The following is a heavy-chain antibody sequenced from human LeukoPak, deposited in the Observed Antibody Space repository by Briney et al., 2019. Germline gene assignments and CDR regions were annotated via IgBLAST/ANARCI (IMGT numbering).Heavy chain of an antibody. CDR2: ISAYNGNT. V-gene: IGHV1-18*01. Sequence: ASVTVSCKASVYTFTIYGISWVRQAPGQGLEWMGWISAYNGNTNYAQKLQGRVTMTTDTSTSTAYMELRSLRSDDTAVYYCARLPRTGDGYNYWGQGTLVTVSS. J-gene: IGHJ4*02. D-gene: IGHD5-24*01. CDR3: ARLPRTGDGYNY. CDR1: VYTFTIYG.